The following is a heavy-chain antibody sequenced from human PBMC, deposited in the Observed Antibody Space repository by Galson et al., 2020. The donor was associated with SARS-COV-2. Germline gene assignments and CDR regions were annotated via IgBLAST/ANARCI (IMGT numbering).Heavy chain of an antibody. D-gene: IGHD3-3*01. Sequence: SETLSLTCTVSGGSISSSSYYWGWIRQPPGKGLEWIGSIYYSGSTYYNPSLKSRVTISVDTSKNQFSLKLSSVTAADTAVYYCARDTNYYDFWSGAFHYYYYYYMDVWGKGTTVTVSS. V-gene: IGHV4-39*07. CDR1: GGSISSSSYY. CDR3: ARDTNYYDFWSGAFHYYYYYYMDV. CDR2: IYYSGST. J-gene: IGHJ6*03.